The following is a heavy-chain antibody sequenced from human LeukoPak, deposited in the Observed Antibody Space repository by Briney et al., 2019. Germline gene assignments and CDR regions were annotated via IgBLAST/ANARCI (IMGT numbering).Heavy chain of an antibody. D-gene: IGHD2-2*01. CDR2: IKQDGSEK. CDR3: ARLRYAPDV. V-gene: IGHV3-7*04. J-gene: IGHJ4*02. CDR1: GFTFSGYW. Sequence: GGSLRLSCAASGFTFSGYWMSWVRQAPGKGLEWVAHIKQDGSEKYYVDSVKGRFTISRDNAKNSLYLQLNSLRLEDTAVYYCARLRYAPDVWGQGTLVTVSS.